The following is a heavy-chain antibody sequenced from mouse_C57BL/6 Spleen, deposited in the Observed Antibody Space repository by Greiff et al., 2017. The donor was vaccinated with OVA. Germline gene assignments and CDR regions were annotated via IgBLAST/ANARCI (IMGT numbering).Heavy chain of an antibody. CDR1: GYTFTSYW. CDR3: ARDYGSSYDAMDY. J-gene: IGHJ4*01. CDR2: IHPNSGST. D-gene: IGHD1-1*01. Sequence: VQLQQPGAELVKPGASVKLSCKASGYTFTSYWMHWVKQRPGQGLEWIGMIHPNSGSTNYNEKFKIKATLTVDKSSSTAYMQLSSLTSEDSAVYYGARDYGSSYDAMDYWGQGTSVTVSS. V-gene: IGHV1-64*01.